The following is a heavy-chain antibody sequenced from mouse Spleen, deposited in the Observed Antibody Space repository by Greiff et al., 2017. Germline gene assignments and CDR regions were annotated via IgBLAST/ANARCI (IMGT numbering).Heavy chain of an antibody. J-gene: IGHJ4*01. CDR3: ARPHGSKAVYAMDY. V-gene: IGHV5-17*01. D-gene: IGHD1-1*01. Sequence: EVKLMESGGGLVKPGGSLKLSCAASGFTFSDYGMHWVRQAPEKGLEWVAYISSGSSTIYYADTVKGRFTISRDNAKNTLFLQMTSLRSEDTAMYYCARPHGSKAVYAMDYWGQGTSVTVSS. CDR1: GFTFSDYG. CDR2: ISSGSSTI.